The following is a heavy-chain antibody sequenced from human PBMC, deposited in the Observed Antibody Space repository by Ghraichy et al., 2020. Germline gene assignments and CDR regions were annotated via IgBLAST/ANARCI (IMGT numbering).Heavy chain of an antibody. V-gene: IGHV1-2*02. D-gene: IGHD6-13*01. J-gene: IGHJ4*02. CDR3: ASIKRAPPGRDH. CDR1: GYTFTDNY. CDR2: INPNGGGT. Sequence: ASVKVSCKASGYTFTDNYMHWMRQAPGQGLEWMGWINPNGGGTNYAQKFQGRVTLTRDSSISTAYMELSGLRSDDTAIYYCASIKRAPPGRDHWGQGTLLTVSP.